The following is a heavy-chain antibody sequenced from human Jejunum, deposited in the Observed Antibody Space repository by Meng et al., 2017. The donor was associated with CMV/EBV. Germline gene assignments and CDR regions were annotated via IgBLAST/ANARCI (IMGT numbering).Heavy chain of an antibody. CDR1: GYTFTDPF. CDR3: VRDGSYYDFDY. CDR2: IICNSGDT. J-gene: IGHJ4*02. D-gene: IGHD1-26*01. Sequence: CKASGYTFTDPFINWVRQAPGQGLEWIGRIICNSGDTGYAQKFQGRVTMTRDTSISTVYMELSGLRFDDTAVYYCVRDGSYYDFDYWGQGTLVTVSS. V-gene: IGHV1-2*06.